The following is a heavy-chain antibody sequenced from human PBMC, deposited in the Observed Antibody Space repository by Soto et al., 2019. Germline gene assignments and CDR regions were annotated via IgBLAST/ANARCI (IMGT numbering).Heavy chain of an antibody. CDR1: GGSISSGGYY. J-gene: IGHJ6*02. CDR3: ARDGPYCSGGSCYGQRLYYGMDV. Sequence: PSETLSLTCTVSGGSISSGGYYWSWIRQHPGKGLEWIGYIYYSGSTYYNPSLKSRVTISVDTSKNQFSLKLSSVTAADTAVYYCARDGPYCSGGSCYGQRLYYGMDVWGQGTTVTVSS. CDR2: IYYSGST. V-gene: IGHV4-31*03. D-gene: IGHD2-15*01.